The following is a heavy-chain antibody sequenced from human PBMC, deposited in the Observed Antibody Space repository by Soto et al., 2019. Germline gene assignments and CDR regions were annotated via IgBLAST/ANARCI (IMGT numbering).Heavy chain of an antibody. CDR2: IGTAGDT. CDR1: GFTFSSYD. D-gene: IGHD2-21*02. Sequence: EVQLVESGGGLVQPGGSLRLSCAASGFTFSSYDMHWVRQATGKGLEWVSAIGTAGDTYYPGSVKGRFTISRENAKNSLYLQMNSLRAGDTAVYYCARERGGGNSWLGYFDLWGRGTLVTVSS. CDR3: ARERGGGNSWLGYFDL. J-gene: IGHJ2*01. V-gene: IGHV3-13*01.